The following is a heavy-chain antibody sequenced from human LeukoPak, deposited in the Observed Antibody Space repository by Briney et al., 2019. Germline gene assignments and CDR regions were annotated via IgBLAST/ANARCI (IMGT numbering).Heavy chain of an antibody. CDR3: AAVLTPYDYYYGMDV. J-gene: IGHJ6*02. Sequence: GASVKVSCKASGFTFTSSAVQWVRQARGQRLEWIGWIVVGSGNTNYAQKFQERVTITRDMSTSTAYMELSSLRSEDTAVCYCAAVLTPYDYYYGMDVWGQGTTVTVSS. D-gene: IGHD2-15*01. CDR2: IVVGSGNT. CDR1: GFTFTSSA. V-gene: IGHV1-58*01.